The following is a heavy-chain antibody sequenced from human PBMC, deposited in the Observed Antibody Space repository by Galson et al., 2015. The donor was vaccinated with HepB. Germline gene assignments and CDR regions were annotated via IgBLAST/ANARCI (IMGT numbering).Heavy chain of an antibody. D-gene: IGHD6-19*01. Sequence: SLRLSCAASGFTFSSYAMHWVRQAPGKGLDWVAVISYDGSNKYYADSVKGRFTISRDNSKNTLYLQMNSLRVEDTAVYYCARDPNSSGWYQGFGTFDVWGQGTMVTVSS. J-gene: IGHJ3*01. CDR3: ARDPNSSGWYQGFGTFDV. CDR2: ISYDGSNK. CDR1: GFTFSSYA. V-gene: IGHV3-30-3*01.